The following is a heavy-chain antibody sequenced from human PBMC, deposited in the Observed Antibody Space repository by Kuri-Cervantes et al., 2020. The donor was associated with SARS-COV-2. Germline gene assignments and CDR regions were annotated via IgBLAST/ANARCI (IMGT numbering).Heavy chain of an antibody. V-gene: IGHV3-30-3*01. CDR3: AREPITVTTNDYYYYGMGV. CDR2: ISYDGSNK. D-gene: IGHD4-11*01. CDR1: GFTFSSYA. J-gene: IGHJ6*02. Sequence: LSLTCAASGFTFSSYAMHWVRQAPGKGLEWVAVISYDGSNKYYADSVKGRFTISRDNSKNTLYLQMNSLRAEDTAVYYCAREPITVTTNDYYYYGMGVWGQGTTVTVSS.